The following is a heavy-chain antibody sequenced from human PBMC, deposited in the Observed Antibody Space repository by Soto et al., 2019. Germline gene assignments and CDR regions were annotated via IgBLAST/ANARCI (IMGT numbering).Heavy chain of an antibody. CDR2: ISAYNGNT. D-gene: IGHD3-3*01. V-gene: IGHV1-18*01. CDR1: GYTFTSYG. J-gene: IGHJ6*02. CDR3: ARDPSELRFLEWLGTEYGMDV. Sequence: QVQLVQSGAEVKKPGASVKVSCKASGYTFTSYGISWVRQAPGQGLEWMGWISAYNGNTNYAQKLPGRVTMTTDTSTSTAYMELRSLRSDDTAVYYCARDPSELRFLEWLGTEYGMDVWGQGTTVTVSS.